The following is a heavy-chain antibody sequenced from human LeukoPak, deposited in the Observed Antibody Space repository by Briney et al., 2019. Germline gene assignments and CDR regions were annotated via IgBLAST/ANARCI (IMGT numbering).Heavy chain of an antibody. D-gene: IGHD1-26*01. J-gene: IGHJ2*01. V-gene: IGHV4-4*07. CDR2: IYTRGST. Sequence: SESLSHTCTVSGGSSISIFWVCIPQPAGEGLEWIGRIYTRGSTDYNPSLKSRVTMSVDTSKNQFSLKLPSVAGADTAVYYCAREGGCQGHGWHYHLWGGGTLVSVPS. CDR1: GGSSISIF. CDR3: AREGGCQGHGWHYHL.